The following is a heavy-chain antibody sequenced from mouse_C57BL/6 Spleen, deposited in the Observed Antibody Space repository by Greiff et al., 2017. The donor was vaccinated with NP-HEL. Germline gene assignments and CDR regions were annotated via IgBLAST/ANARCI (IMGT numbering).Heavy chain of an antibody. Sequence: DVHLVESGGGLVKPGGSLKLSCAASGFTFSSYAMSWVRQTPEKRLEWVATISDGGSYTYYPDNVKGRFTISRDNAKNNLYLQMSHLKSEDTAIYYCARETLYYDYDEYYFDYWGQGTTLTVSS. CDR1: GFTFSSYA. J-gene: IGHJ2*01. CDR3: ARETLYYDYDEYYFDY. D-gene: IGHD2-4*01. CDR2: ISDGGSYT. V-gene: IGHV5-4*01.